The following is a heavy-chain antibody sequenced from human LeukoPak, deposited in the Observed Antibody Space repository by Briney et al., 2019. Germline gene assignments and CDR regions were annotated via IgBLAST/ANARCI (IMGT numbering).Heavy chain of an antibody. D-gene: IGHD6-6*01. CDR1: GYTFTGYD. V-gene: IGHV1-2*02. J-gene: IGHJ4*02. Sequence: ASVKVSCKASGYTFTGYDMHWVRQAPGQGLEWMGWIAPNSGGTNDAQKFQGRVTMTRDTSISTAYMEVSRLRSDDTAVYYCAREYSSSSGRLYDYWGQGTLVTVSS. CDR2: IAPNSGGT. CDR3: AREYSSSSGRLYDY.